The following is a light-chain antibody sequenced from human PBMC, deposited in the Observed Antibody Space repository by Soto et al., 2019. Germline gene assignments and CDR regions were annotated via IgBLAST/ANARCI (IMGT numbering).Light chain of an antibody. V-gene: IGLV2-8*01. Sequence: QSALTQPPSASGSPGQSVTLSCTGTSSDVGGYNYVSWYQQHPGKAPKLMIYDVSKRPSGVPDRFSGSKSGNTASLTVSGLQADDEADYYCSSYAGTHVVFGTGTKVTVL. CDR3: SSYAGTHVV. CDR1: SSDVGGYNY. J-gene: IGLJ1*01. CDR2: DVS.